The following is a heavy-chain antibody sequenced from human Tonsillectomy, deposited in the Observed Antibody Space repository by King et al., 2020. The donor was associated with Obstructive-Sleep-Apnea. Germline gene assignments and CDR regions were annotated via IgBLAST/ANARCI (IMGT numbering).Heavy chain of an antibody. CDR2: IRSRAYGGTI. CDR3: TGYDFWSGIDY. Sequence: VQLVESGGGLVQPGRSLRLSCTASGFTFGDYAMTWFRQASGKGLEWVGFIRSRAYGGTIEYAASVKGRFTISRDDSKSVAYLQMNSLKTEDTAVYYCTGYDFWSGIDYGGQGTLVTVSS. CDR1: GFTFGDYA. V-gene: IGHV3-49*03. D-gene: IGHD3-3*01. J-gene: IGHJ4*02.